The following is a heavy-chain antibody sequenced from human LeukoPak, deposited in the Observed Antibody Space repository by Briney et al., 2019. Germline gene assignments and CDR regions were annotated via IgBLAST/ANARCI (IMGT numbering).Heavy chain of an antibody. CDR2: IYYSGST. J-gene: IGHJ4*02. CDR1: GGSISSSSYY. CDR3: ARDLPVAGTMRFDY. Sequence: SETLSLTCTVSGGSISSSSYYWGWIRQPPGKGLEWIGSIYYSGSTYYNPSLKSRVTISVDTSKNQFSLKLSSVTAADTAVYYCARDLPVAGTMRFDYWGQGTLVTVSS. D-gene: IGHD6-19*01. V-gene: IGHV4-39*07.